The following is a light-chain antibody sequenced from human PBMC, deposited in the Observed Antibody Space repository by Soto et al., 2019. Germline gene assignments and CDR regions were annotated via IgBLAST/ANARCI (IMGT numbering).Light chain of an antibody. J-gene: IGLJ3*02. CDR1: SSNIGSHY. CDR2: RDG. Sequence: QSALTQPPSASGTPGQSLTISCAGSSSNIGSHYVYWYQHLPGTAPKLLIFRDGQRPSGFPDRFFGSKSGTSASLAISGLRSEDEANYYCAVWDASLTGWVFGGGTKVTVL. CDR3: AVWDASLTGWV. V-gene: IGLV1-47*01.